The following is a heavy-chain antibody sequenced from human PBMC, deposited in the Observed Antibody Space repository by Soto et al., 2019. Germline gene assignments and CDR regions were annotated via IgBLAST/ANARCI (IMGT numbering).Heavy chain of an antibody. CDR3: ARDANYYYGMDV. Sequence: GGSLRLSCAASGFTSSSYGMNWVRQAPGKGLEWVAVIWNDGSNKYYGDSVKGRFTISRDNSKNTLYLQMNSLRADDTAVYYCARDANYYYGMDVWGQGTTVTVSS. J-gene: IGHJ6*02. CDR1: GFTSSSYG. CDR2: IWNDGSNK. V-gene: IGHV3-33*01.